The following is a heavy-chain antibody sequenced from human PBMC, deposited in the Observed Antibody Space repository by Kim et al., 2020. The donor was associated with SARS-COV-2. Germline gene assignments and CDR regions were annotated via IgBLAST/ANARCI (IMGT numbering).Heavy chain of an antibody. D-gene: IGHD3-10*01. V-gene: IGHV3-30*01. Sequence: KGRFTIPRDNSKSTLYMQMNSLGAEDTAVYYCARSNGGYGSAIEDDAFDIWGQGTMVTVSS. CDR3: ARSNGGYGSAIEDDAFDI. J-gene: IGHJ3*02.